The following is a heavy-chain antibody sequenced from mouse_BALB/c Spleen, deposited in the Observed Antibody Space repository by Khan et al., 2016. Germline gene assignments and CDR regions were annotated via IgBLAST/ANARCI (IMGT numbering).Heavy chain of an antibody. V-gene: IGHV2-6-7*01. Sequence: QVQLKESGPGLVAPSQSLSITCTVSGFSITGFAVNWVRQPPGKGLEWLGVIWGDGSTDYDSALKSRLSISKDDSKSQVSLKMNSLQTDDTARYYCASYYEYDGGFAYWGQGTLVTVSA. J-gene: IGHJ3*01. CDR2: IWGDGST. D-gene: IGHD2-4*01. CDR3: ASYYEYDGGFAY. CDR1: GFSITGFA.